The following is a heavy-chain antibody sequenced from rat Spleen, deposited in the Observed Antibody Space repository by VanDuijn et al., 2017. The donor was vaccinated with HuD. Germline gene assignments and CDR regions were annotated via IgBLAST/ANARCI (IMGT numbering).Heavy chain of an antibody. J-gene: IGHJ2*01. D-gene: IGHD1-9*01. V-gene: IGHV5-7*01. CDR3: ARRHYGYTDYFDF. CDR1: GFTFSDYY. Sequence: EVQLVESGGGLVQPGGSMNLSCAASGFTFSDYYMAWVRQAPTKGLEWVATISYGDSYGHSSTYYRDSVKGRFTISRDNAKSTLSLQMDSLRSEDTATYYCARRHYGYTDYFDFWGQGVMVTVSS. CDR2: ISYGDSYGHSST.